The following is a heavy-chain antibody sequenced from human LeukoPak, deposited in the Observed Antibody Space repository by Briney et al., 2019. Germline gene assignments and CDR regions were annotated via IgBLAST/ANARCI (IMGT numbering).Heavy chain of an antibody. Sequence: PGGSLRLSCAASGFTFSSYSMNWARQAPGKGLEWVSYISSSSSTIYYADSVKGRFTISRDNAKNSLYLQMNSLRDEDTAVYYCATPSRDTAMVSGRWGQGTLVTVSS. D-gene: IGHD5-18*01. CDR3: ATPSRDTAMVSGR. CDR1: GFTFSSYS. CDR2: ISSSSSTI. V-gene: IGHV3-48*02. J-gene: IGHJ4*02.